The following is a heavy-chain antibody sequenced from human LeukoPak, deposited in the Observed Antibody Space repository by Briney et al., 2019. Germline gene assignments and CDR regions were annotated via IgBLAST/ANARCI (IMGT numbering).Heavy chain of an antibody. CDR2: FDPEDGET. J-gene: IGHJ4*02. CDR1: GYTLTELS. Sequence: GASVKVSCKVTGYTLTELSMHWVRQAPGKGLEWMGGFDPEDGETIYAQKFQGRVTMTEDTSTDTAYMELSSLRSEDTAVYYCATDRGYSYGIDYWGQGTLVTVSS. D-gene: IGHD5-18*01. CDR3: ATDRGYSYGIDY. V-gene: IGHV1-24*01.